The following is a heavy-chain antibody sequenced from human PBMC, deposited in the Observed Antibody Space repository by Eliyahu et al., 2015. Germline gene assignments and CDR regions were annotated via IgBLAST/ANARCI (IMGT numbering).Heavy chain of an antibody. V-gene: IGHV2-5*01. CDR2: IYWXDDK. CDR1: GFXLSTSGVA. D-gene: IGHD3-10*01. CDR3: AHRRPGTRLGQFDS. Sequence: QITLKESGPTLVKPTQTLTLTCTFSGFXLSTSGVAVGWIRQPPGKALXXLALIYWXDDKRXSPSLKSRLTITKDTSKNQVVLTMXNMDPVDAATYYCAHRRPGTRLGQFDSWGQGTLVTVSS. J-gene: IGHJ4*02.